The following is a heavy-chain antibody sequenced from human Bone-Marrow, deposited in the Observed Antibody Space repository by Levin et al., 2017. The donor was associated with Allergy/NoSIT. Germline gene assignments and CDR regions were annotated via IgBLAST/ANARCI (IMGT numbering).Heavy chain of an antibody. CDR1: GFTFGDYA. CDR3: TLSFLGSAFDI. CDR2: IRSKAYGGTT. V-gene: IGHV3-49*03. Sequence: PGGSLRLSCTASGFTFGDYAMSWFRQAPGKGLEWVGFIRSKAYGGTTEYAASVKGRFTISRDDSKSIAYLQMNSLKTEDTAVYYCTLSFLGSAFDIWGQGTMVTVSS. D-gene: IGHD3-16*01. J-gene: IGHJ3*02.